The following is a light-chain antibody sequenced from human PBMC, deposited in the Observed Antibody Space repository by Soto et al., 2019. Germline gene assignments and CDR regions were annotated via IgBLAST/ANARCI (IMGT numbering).Light chain of an antibody. Sequence: EIVMTQSPATLSVSPGERATLSGRTSQSVSSNLAWYQQKPCQAPRLLIYGASTRATGIPARFSGSGSATEFSLTISSLDSEDFEVYYCHQYNNWPYTFGQGTKLEIK. CDR1: QSVSSN. CDR2: GAS. CDR3: HQYNNWPYT. V-gene: IGKV3-15*01. J-gene: IGKJ2*01.